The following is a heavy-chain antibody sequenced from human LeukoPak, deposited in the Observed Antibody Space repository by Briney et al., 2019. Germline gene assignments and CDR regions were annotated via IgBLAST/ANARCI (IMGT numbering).Heavy chain of an antibody. CDR1: GVSFDDYY. CDR3: TRMTAGHDY. CDR2: INHSGYT. V-gene: IGHV4-34*01. D-gene: IGHD2-21*02. J-gene: IGHJ4*02. Sequence: SETLSLTCAVSGVSFDDYYWSWVRQTPGKGLEWIGEINHSGYTNDSPSLKSRVTLLIDTSRKQFSLNLRSVTVADTGIYYCTRMTAGHDYWGQGTLVTVSS.